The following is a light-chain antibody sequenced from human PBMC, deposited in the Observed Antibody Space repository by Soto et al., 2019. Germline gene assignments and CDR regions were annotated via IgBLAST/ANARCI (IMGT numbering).Light chain of an antibody. Sequence: EIVLTQSPGTLSLSPGERATLSCRASQSVSSSYLAWYQQKPGQAPRLLIYGAFSRATDVPDRFSGSESGTDFTLTISRLEPEDFAVYYCQQYGSSPRTFGQGTKVDIK. CDR2: GAF. V-gene: IGKV3-20*01. CDR3: QQYGSSPRT. J-gene: IGKJ1*01. CDR1: QSVSSSY.